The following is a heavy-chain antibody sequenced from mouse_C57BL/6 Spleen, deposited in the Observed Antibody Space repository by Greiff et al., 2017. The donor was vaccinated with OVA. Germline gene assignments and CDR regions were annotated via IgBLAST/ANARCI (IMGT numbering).Heavy chain of an antibody. CDR1: GFTFSSYA. V-gene: IGHV5-9-1*02. CDR2: ISSGGDYI. Sequence: EVMLVASGAGLVKPGGSLKLSCAASGFTFSSYAMTWVRQTPETRLEWVAYISSGGDYIYYEDTVKGRFTLSRDNARNTLYLQRSSLKSEYTAVYYCTREGLLYAMDDWGQGTSVTVSS. D-gene: IGHD3-3*01. CDR3: TREGLLYAMDD. J-gene: IGHJ4*01.